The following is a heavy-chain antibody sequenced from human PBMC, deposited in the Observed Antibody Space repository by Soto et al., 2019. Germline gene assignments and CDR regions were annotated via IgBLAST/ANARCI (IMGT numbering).Heavy chain of an antibody. V-gene: IGHV3-9*01. CDR2: ISWNSGSI. D-gene: IGHD6-19*01. CDR1: GFTFDDYA. CDR3: AKDPNRASYRSGPINPPA. J-gene: IGHJ5*02. Sequence: GGSLRLSCAASGFTFDDYAMHWVRQAPGKGLEWVSGISWNSGSIGYADSVKGRFTISRDNAKNSLYLQMNSLRAEDTALYYCAKDPNRASYRSGPINPPAWGQGTLVTVSS.